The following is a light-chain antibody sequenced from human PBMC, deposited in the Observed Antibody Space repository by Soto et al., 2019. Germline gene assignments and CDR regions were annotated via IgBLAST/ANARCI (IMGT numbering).Light chain of an antibody. V-gene: IGLV1-51*02. J-gene: IGLJ3*02. CDR2: ENN. CDR3: GAWDSSLSAAV. CDR1: SSNIGNNY. Sequence: QSVLTQPTSVSAAPGQKVPISCSGSSSNIGNNYVSWYQQLPGTAPKLLIYENNKRPSGIPDRFSGSKSGTSATLGITGLQSGDEADYYCGAWDSSLSAAVFGGGTKLTVL.